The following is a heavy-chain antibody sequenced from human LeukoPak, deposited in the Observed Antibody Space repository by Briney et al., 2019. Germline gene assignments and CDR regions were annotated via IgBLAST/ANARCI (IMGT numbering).Heavy chain of an antibody. J-gene: IGHJ2*01. CDR2: IYNSGST. CDR1: GGSIGSGGYY. D-gene: IGHD6-13*01. CDR3: ARRRAYSSSGGGFDL. Sequence: SETLSLTCTVSGGSIGSGGYYWNWIRQHPGRGLEWIGDIYNSGSTSYNPSLKSRVTTSVDTSKKQFSLNLTSVTAADTAMYYCARRRAYSSSGGGFDLWGRGTLVTVSS. V-gene: IGHV4-31*03.